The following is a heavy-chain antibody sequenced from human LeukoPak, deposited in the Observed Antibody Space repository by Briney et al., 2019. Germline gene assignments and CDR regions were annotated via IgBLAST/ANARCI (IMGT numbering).Heavy chain of an antibody. V-gene: IGHV3-23*01. Sequence: GGSLRLSCAASKFSLTTFSVGWVRQAPGKGLEWVSGITASGDRTHYSDSVKGRFTISRDNSKSTLYLQMNSLRADDSATYFCAKDLRGPAAGTWYFDLWGRGTLVTVSS. D-gene: IGHD6-13*01. CDR1: KFSLTTFS. CDR3: AKDLRGPAAGTWYFDL. J-gene: IGHJ2*01. CDR2: ITASGDRT.